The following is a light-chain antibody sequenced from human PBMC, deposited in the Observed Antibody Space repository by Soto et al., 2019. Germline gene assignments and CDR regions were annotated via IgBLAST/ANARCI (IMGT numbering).Light chain of an antibody. CDR1: QSVSIK. Sequence: DIVLAQSPGTLSLSPGERATLSCMASQSVSIKLAWYQQKPGQAPRLLIYDTSTRATGIPARFSGSGSGTEFTLTISSLQSEDFAVYYCQQYNNWPPITFGQGTRLEIK. V-gene: IGKV3-15*01. CDR3: QQYNNWPPIT. J-gene: IGKJ5*01. CDR2: DTS.